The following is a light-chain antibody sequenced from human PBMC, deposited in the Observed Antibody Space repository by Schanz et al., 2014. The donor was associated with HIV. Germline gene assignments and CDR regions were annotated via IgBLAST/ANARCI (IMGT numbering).Light chain of an antibody. V-gene: IGLV2-8*01. CDR3: SSYTTSDTLI. CDR2: EVI. Sequence: QSALTQPPSASGSPGQSVTISCTGTSSDVGGYNYVSWYQQHPGKAPKLMIYEVIKRPSGVPDRFSGSKSGNTASLTISGLQAEDQADYYCSSYTTSDTLILGGGTKLTVL. CDR1: SSDVGGYNY. J-gene: IGLJ2*01.